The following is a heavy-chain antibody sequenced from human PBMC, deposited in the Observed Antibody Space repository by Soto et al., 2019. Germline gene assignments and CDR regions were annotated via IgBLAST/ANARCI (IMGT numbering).Heavy chain of an antibody. CDR2: IFYNGRT. Sequence: SETLSLTCSVSGGSVSSPNYFWVWVRRAPGKGPEWIGNIFYNGRTDYNPSLQSRVTISVDTSKNQFSLKLGSVTAADTAVYYCARHRLVVVPATNYFDYWGQGTLVTVSS. J-gene: IGHJ4*02. D-gene: IGHD2-15*01. CDR3: ARHRLVVVPATNYFDY. CDR1: GGSVSSPNYF. V-gene: IGHV4-39*01.